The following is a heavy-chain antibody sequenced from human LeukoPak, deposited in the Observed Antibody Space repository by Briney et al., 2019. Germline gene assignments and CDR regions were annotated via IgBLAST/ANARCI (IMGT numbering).Heavy chain of an antibody. V-gene: IGHV3-11*04. J-gene: IGHJ3*02. D-gene: IGHD6-6*01. Sequence: GGSLRLSCTASGFTFSGAWMTWIRQAPGKGLEWVSYITSTATTYYADSVKGRFTISRDNAKTSLYLQMNSLRVEDTAVYYCATDRGPHRSSPNSGAFDMWGQGTLVTVAS. CDR1: GFTFSGAW. CDR2: ITSTATT. CDR3: ATDRGPHRSSPNSGAFDM.